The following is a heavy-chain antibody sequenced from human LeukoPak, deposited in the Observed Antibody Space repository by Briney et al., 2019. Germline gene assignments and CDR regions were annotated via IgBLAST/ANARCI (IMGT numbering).Heavy chain of an antibody. J-gene: IGHJ5*02. Sequence: ASVKVSCKASGYTFTSYGISWVRQAPGQGLEWMGWISAYNGNTNYAQKLQGRVTMTTDTSTSTAYMELRSLRSDDTAVYYCARVPGRIVGATDRFDPWGQGTLVTVSS. V-gene: IGHV1-18*01. CDR3: ARVPGRIVGATDRFDP. D-gene: IGHD1-26*01. CDR1: GYTFTSYG. CDR2: ISAYNGNT.